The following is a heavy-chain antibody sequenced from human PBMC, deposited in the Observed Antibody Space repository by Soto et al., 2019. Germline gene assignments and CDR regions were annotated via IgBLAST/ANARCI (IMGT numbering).Heavy chain of an antibody. Sequence: EVQLVESGGGLVQPGGSLRVSCVVSGFTLSDYYMDWVRQAPGKGLEWIGRTRSKAKSYTTEYAASVKGRFTISRDDSRSSLFLQMNSLETDDTAVYYCARGGKGHLTHYFIDYWGQGTLVTVSS. CDR2: TRSKAKSYTT. CDR1: GFTLSDYY. D-gene: IGHD3-10*01. J-gene: IGHJ4*02. CDR3: ARGGKGHLTHYFIDY. V-gene: IGHV3-72*01.